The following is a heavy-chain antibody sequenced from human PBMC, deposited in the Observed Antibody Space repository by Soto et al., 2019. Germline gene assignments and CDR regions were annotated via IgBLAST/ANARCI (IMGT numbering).Heavy chain of an antibody. D-gene: IGHD2-2*01. V-gene: IGHV4-4*02. J-gene: IGHJ4*02. CDR3: ARLLSTTRTIGD. CDR2: IQHSGSA. CDR1: GGSITSTNW. Sequence: SETLSLTCAVSGGSITSTNWWTWVRQPPGRGLEWIGEIQHSGSANYNPSLRSRVTISVDKSKNQFSLNLFSVTAADTALYYCARLLSTTRTIGDWGQGTLVTVSS.